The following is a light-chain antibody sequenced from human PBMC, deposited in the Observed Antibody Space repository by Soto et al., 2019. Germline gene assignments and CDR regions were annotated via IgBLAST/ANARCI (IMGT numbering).Light chain of an antibody. J-gene: IGLJ1*01. CDR2: EVS. CDR1: SSDVGGYEY. Sequence: QSVLTQPASVSGSPGQSITTSCTGTSSDVGGYEYVSWYQHHPGKAPKLMIYEVSNRPSGVSHRFSGSKSGNTASLTISGLQAEDEADYYCSSYTTANTYVFGTGTRSPS. V-gene: IGLV2-14*01. CDR3: SSYTTANTYV.